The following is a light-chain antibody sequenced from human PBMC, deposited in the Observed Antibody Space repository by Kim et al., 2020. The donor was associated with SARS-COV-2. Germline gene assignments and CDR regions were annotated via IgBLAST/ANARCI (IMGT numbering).Light chain of an antibody. CDR1: SSDVGGYNY. Sequence: GLSITISCTGTSSDVGGYNYFSWYQQHPGKAPKVMIYDVNNRPSGVSNRFSGSKSGNTASLTISGLQAEDEADYYCSSYASISTLIFGGGTQLTVL. CDR2: DVN. CDR3: SSYASISTLI. V-gene: IGLV2-14*03. J-gene: IGLJ2*01.